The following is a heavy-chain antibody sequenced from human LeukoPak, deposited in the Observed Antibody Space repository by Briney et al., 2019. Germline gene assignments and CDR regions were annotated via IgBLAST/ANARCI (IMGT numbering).Heavy chain of an antibody. CDR2: MNPISGHT. J-gene: IGHJ4*02. CDR3: ARSIVGVRKRNDY. V-gene: IGHV1-8*01. Sequence: ASVKVSCKASGYTFTSYDIIWVRQASGQGLEWMGWMNPISGHTGYAQKFQGRVTMTRSTSISTAYMELTSLTSEDSAVYYCARSIVGVRKRNDYWGQGTLVTVSS. CDR1: GYTFTSYD. D-gene: IGHD1-26*01.